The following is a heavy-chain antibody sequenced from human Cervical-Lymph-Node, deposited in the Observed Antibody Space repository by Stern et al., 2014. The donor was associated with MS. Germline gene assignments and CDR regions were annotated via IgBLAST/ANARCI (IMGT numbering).Heavy chain of an antibody. V-gene: IGHV4-31*03. J-gene: IGHJ4*02. CDR2: IYYSGGN. CDR1: GGSISSGGYY. Sequence: QVQLQQSGPGLVKPSQTLSLTCTVSGGSISSGGYYWSWLRQHPGKGREGIGYIYYSGGNYYKPSLQSRVTISVDTPNKQFRLMLSSVTAADTAVYYCARGLWFGESIFDYWGQGTLVTVSS. CDR3: ARGLWFGESIFDY. D-gene: IGHD3-10*01.